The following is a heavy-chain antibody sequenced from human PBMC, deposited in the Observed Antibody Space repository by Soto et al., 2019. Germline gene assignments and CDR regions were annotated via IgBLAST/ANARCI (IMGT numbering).Heavy chain of an antibody. D-gene: IGHD6-13*01. CDR2: ISWNSGSI. J-gene: IGHJ6*02. Sequence: GGSLRLSCAASGFTFDDYAMHWVRQAPGKGLEWVSGISWNSGSIGYADSVKGRFTISRDNAKNSLYLQMNSLRAEDTALYYCAKDIAAAGAYYYYGMDVWGQGTTVTVSS. V-gene: IGHV3-9*01. CDR1: GFTFDDYA. CDR3: AKDIAAAGAYYYYGMDV.